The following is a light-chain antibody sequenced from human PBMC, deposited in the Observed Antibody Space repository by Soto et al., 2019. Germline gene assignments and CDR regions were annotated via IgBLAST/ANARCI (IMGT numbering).Light chain of an antibody. CDR3: CSYAGILYV. V-gene: IGLV2-11*01. CDR2: DVS. CDR1: SSDVGGYNY. J-gene: IGLJ1*01. Sequence: QYTLPQPPCLSGPSGQSAPNSRTGTSSDVGGYNYVSWYQQHPGKAPKLMIYDVSKRPSGVPDRFSGSKSGNTASLTISGLQAEDEADYYFCSYAGILYVFVTGT.